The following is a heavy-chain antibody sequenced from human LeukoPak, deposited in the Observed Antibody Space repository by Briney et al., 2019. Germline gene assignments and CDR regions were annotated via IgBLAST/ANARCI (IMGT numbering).Heavy chain of an antibody. Sequence: IPSETLSLTCTVSGGSISSGSYYWSWIRQPAGKGLEWIGRIYTSGSTNYTPSLKSRVSISVDTSKNPFSLKLSSVTAADTAVYYCARDNVGQLVNFVYWGQGTLVTVSS. CDR1: GGSISSGSYY. CDR2: IYTSGST. CDR3: ARDNVGQLVNFVY. D-gene: IGHD6-6*01. V-gene: IGHV4-61*02. J-gene: IGHJ4*02.